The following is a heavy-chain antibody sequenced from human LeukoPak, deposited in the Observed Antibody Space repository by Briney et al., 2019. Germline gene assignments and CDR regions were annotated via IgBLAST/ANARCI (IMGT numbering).Heavy chain of an antibody. V-gene: IGHV3-53*01. Sequence: GGSLRLSCAASGFTVSSNYMSWVRQAPGKGLEWVSVIYSGGSTYYADSVKGRFTISRDNSKNTLYLQMNSLRAEDTAVYYCAKGSLYYYDSSASFDYWGQGTLVTVSS. CDR1: GFTVSSNY. CDR3: AKGSLYYYDSSASFDY. CDR2: IYSGGST. D-gene: IGHD3-22*01. J-gene: IGHJ4*02.